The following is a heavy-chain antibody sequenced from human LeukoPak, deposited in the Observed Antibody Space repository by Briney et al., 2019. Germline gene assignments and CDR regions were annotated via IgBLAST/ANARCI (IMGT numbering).Heavy chain of an antibody. CDR1: GFTFSSYG. Sequence: PGGSLRLSCAASGFTFSSYGMHWVRQAPGKGLEWVAVISYDGSNKYYADSVKGRFTISRDNAKNSLYLQMNSLRAEDTAVYYCARDLQRTSSAGAFDIWGQGTMVTVSS. CDR3: ARDLQRTSSAGAFDI. V-gene: IGHV3-30*03. J-gene: IGHJ3*02. D-gene: IGHD1-14*01. CDR2: ISYDGSNK.